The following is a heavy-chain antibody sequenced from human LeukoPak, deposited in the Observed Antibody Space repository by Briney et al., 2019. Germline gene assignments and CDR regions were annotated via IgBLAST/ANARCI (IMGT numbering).Heavy chain of an antibody. V-gene: IGHV3-53*01. J-gene: IGHJ4*02. CDR3: ARLTPAAGRLYFVD. D-gene: IGHD6-13*01. Sequence: GGSLRLSCAASGLTVNSNYLSWVRQAPGKGLEWVSTLYNTGNTYYSNSVKGRFSISRDNSKNTLFLQMNSLRAEDTAVYYCARLTPAAGRLYFVDWGPGTLVTVSS. CDR2: LYNTGNT. CDR1: GLTVNSNY.